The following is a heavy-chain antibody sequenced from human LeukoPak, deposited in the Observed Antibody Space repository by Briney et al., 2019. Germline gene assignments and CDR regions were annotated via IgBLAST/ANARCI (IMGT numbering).Heavy chain of an antibody. Sequence: GGSLRLSCVASGFTFSDYYMSWIRQAPGKGLEWISYISGSDSSMYYVDSVKGRFTISRDNAKNSLYLQMNSLRAEDTAVYYCARTLWPYDAFDIWGQGTMVTVSS. CDR2: ISGSDSSM. V-gene: IGHV3-11*04. D-gene: IGHD2-21*01. CDR3: ARTLWPYDAFDI. CDR1: GFTFSDYY. J-gene: IGHJ3*02.